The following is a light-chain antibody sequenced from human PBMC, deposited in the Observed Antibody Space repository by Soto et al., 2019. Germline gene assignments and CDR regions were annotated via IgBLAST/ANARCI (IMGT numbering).Light chain of an antibody. J-gene: IGKJ2*01. Sequence: DIQMTQSPSSLSASVGDRVTITCRASQNIRNYLNWYQQRPGKTPNLLAYAASNLRGGVPSRFSGGGSGTDFTLTISSLQPEDFATYYCQQIHSTSSYTFGQGTKVDIK. CDR2: AAS. V-gene: IGKV1-39*01. CDR1: QNIRNY. CDR3: QQIHSTSSYT.